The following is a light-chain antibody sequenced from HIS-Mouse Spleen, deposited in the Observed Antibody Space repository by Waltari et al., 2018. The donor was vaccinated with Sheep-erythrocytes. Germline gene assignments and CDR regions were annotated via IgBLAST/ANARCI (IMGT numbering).Light chain of an antibody. V-gene: IGLV2-11*01. CDR2: DVS. CDR1: SSDVGGYNY. Sequence: QSALTQPRSVSGSPGQSVTISCTGTSSDVGGYNYVSWYQQHPGKAPKLMIYDVSKRPSGVPDRFSGSKSNTASLTISGLQAEDEADYYCCSYAGSYNHVFATGTKLTVL. CDR3: CSYAGSYNHV. J-gene: IGLJ1*01.